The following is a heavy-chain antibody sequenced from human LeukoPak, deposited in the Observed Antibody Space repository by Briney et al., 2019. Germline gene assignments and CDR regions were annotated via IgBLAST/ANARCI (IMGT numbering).Heavy chain of an antibody. CDR2: IYHSGST. J-gene: IGHJ4*02. D-gene: IGHD5-24*01. V-gene: IGHV4-39*02. CDR3: ARDGYNPIDY. CDR1: GGSISSSSYY. Sequence: PSETLSLTCTVSGGSISSSSYYWGWIRQSPGKGLEWIENIYHSGSTYYSPSLKSRVTISVDTSKNQFSLKLSSVTAADTAVYYCARDGYNPIDYWGQGTLVTVSS.